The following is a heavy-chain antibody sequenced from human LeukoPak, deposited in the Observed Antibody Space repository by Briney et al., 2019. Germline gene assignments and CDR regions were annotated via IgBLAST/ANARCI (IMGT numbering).Heavy chain of an antibody. V-gene: IGHV4-34*01. CDR2: INHHGYT. D-gene: IGHD5-24*01. Sequence: SETLSLTCVVDGGSSSGYYWSWIRQSPGKGLEWIGEINHHGYTNYNPSLRSRVIMSVDTSKNHISLKLTSVTAADTAMYYCAAKGGDGHNSAFGFWGQGALVSVSS. J-gene: IGHJ4*02. CDR1: GGSSSGYY. CDR3: AAKGGDGHNSAFGF.